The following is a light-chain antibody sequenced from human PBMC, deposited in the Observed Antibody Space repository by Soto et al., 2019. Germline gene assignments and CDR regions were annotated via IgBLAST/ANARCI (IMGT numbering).Light chain of an antibody. CDR3: QQRSNWPPT. Sequence: EIVMTQSPDTLSVSPGAGATLSGRASRSISSNLAWYQQKPGQAPRLLIYDASNRATGIPARFSGSGSGTDFTLTISSLEPEDFAVYYCQQRSNWPPTFGQGTRLEIK. CDR1: RSISSN. J-gene: IGKJ5*01. V-gene: IGKV3-11*01. CDR2: DAS.